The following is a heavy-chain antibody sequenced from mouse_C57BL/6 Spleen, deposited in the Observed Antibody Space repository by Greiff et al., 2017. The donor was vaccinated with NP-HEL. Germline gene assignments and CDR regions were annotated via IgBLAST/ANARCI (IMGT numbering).Heavy chain of an antibody. CDR2: ISSGSSTI. CDR3: AKKLAHYYAMDY. V-gene: IGHV5-17*01. Sequence: EVKLMESGGGLVKPGGSLKLSCAASGFTFSDYGMHWVRQAPEKGLEWVAYISSGSSTIYYADTVKGRFTISRDNAKNTLFLQMTSLRSEDTAMYYCAKKLAHYYAMDYWGQGTSVTVSS. J-gene: IGHJ4*01. CDR1: GFTFSDYG. D-gene: IGHD4-1*01.